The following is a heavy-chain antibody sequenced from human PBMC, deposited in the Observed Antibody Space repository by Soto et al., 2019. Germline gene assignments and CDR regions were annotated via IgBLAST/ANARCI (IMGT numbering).Heavy chain of an antibody. D-gene: IGHD3-16*01. V-gene: IGHV1-2*04. CDR2: SNPNSGGT. J-gene: IGHJ4*02. CDR3: ARDSGGLAY. Sequence: QVQLVQSGAEVKKPGASVKVSCKASGYTFTGYYMHWVRQAPGQGLEWLGWSNPNSGGTNYAQKLQGWFTMSRDTPISTAYMGLSRVRSDDNAVYYCARDSGGLAYWGRGTLVTVSS. CDR1: GYTFTGYY.